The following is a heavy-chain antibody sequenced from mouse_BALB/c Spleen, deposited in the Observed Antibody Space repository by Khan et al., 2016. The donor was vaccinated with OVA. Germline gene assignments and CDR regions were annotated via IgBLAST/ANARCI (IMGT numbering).Heavy chain of an antibody. CDR2: INTHSGVP. CDR1: GYTFTTAG. D-gene: IGHD2-14*01. V-gene: IGHV9-4*02. J-gene: IGHJ4*01. CDR3: TGRGAAFYRNDGSAMDC. Sequence: QIQLVQSGPELKKPGETVRISCKASGYTFTTAGMQWVQKMPGKGLKWIGWINTHSGVPKYAEDFKGRFAFPLETSASIGKLQITNLKNEDTATYFCTGRGAAFYRNDGSAMDCRGQGTSVTVSS.